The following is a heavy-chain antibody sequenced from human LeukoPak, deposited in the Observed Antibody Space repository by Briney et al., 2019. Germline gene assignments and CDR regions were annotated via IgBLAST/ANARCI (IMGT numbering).Heavy chain of an antibody. V-gene: IGHV3-30*04. J-gene: IGHJ3*02. CDR2: ISYDGSNK. CDR3: AGFGGYDSGAFDI. D-gene: IGHD5-12*01. Sequence: PGGSLRLSCAASGFTFSSYAMHWVRQAPGKGLEWGAVISYDGSNKYYADSVKGRFTISRDNSKNTLYLQMNSLRAEDTAVYYCAGFGGYDSGAFDIWGQGTMVTVSS. CDR1: GFTFSSYA.